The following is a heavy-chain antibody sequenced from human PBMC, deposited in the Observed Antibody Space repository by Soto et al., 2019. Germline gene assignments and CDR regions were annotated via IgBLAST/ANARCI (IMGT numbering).Heavy chain of an antibody. Sequence: ASMKGSCKASGYTFTSYVISWVRQAPGQGPEGMGWISAYNGNTNYAQKLQGRVTMTTETSTSTAYMELRSLRSDDTAVYYCARDKRWLAEGDYWGQGTLVTVSS. CDR3: ARDKRWLAEGDY. V-gene: IGHV1-18*01. D-gene: IGHD6-19*01. J-gene: IGHJ4*02. CDR2: ISAYNGNT. CDR1: GYTFTSYV.